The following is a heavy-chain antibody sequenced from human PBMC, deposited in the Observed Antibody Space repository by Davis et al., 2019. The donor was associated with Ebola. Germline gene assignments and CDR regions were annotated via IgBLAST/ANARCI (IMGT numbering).Heavy chain of an antibody. CDR2: IHHSGST. V-gene: IGHV4-34*01. Sequence: MPSETLSLTCAVYGGSFSGYYWSWIRQPPGKGLEWIGEIHHSGSTNYNPSLKSRVTISVDTSKNQFSLKLSSVTAADTAVYYCASRPYIVATLGNYYYYYGMDVWGQGTTVTVSS. CDR3: ASRPYIVATLGNYYYYYGMDV. J-gene: IGHJ6*02. D-gene: IGHD5-12*01. CDR1: GGSFSGYY.